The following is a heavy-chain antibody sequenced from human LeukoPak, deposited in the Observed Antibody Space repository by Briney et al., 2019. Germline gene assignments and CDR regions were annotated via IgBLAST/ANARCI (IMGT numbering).Heavy chain of an antibody. D-gene: IGHD1-26*01. CDR1: GFTFSSYS. J-gene: IGHJ6*02. CDR2: LYSGGNT. Sequence: GGSLRLSCAASGFTFSSYSMNWVRQAPGKGLEWVSVLYSGGNTYYADSVKGRFTISRDNAQNSLYLQMNSLRAEDTAVYYCARALFVGAFYGMDVWGQGTTVTVSS. V-gene: IGHV3-66*01. CDR3: ARALFVGAFYGMDV.